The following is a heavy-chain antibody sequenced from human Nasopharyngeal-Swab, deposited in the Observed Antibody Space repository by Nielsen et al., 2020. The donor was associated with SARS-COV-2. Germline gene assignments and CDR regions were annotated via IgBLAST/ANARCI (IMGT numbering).Heavy chain of an antibody. CDR2: IYPGDSDT. J-gene: IGHJ6*03. D-gene: IGHD3-10*01. CDR1: GYSFTSYW. CDR3: ARPGSGSYYGSYMDV. Sequence: KVSCNGSGYSFTSYWIGWVRQMPGKGLEWMVIIYPGDSDTRYSPSFQGQVTISVDKSISTAYLQWSSLKASDTAMYYCARPGSGSYYGSYMDVWGKGTTVTVSS. V-gene: IGHV5-51*01.